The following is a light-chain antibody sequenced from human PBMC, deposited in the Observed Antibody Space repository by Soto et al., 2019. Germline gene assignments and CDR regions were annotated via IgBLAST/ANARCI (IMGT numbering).Light chain of an antibody. CDR3: QQYNNWPRT. J-gene: IGKJ2*02. V-gene: IGKV3-15*01. Sequence: EIVMTQSPATLSVSPGERATLSCRASQSVSSNLAWSQQKPGQAPRLLIYGASTSATGIPARFSGSGSGTEFTLTISSLQSEDFAVYYCQQYNNWPRTFGQGTKLEIK. CDR1: QSVSSN. CDR2: GAS.